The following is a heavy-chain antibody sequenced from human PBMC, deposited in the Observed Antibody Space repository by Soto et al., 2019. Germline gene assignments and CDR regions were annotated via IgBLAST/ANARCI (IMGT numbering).Heavy chain of an antibody. J-gene: IGHJ4*02. V-gene: IGHV3-74*03. CDR2: INTDGSVA. CDR3: ARGHESMMVTAPDY. Sequence: PGGSLRLSCAASGLTFRGYWMQWVRQAPGKGLAWVSRINTDGSVAMYVDSVKGRFTISRDNSKNTLYLQMNSLRAEDTAVYYCARGHESMMVTAPDYWGQGTLVTVSS. D-gene: IGHD2-21*02. CDR1: GLTFRGYW.